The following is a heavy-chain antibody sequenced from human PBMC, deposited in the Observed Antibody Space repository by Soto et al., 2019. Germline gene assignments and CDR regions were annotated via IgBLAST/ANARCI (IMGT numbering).Heavy chain of an antibody. CDR2: INAGNGNT. CDR1: GYTFTSYA. CDR3: ARSIVVVTAADY. Sequence: ASVKVSCKASGYTFTSYAMHWVRQAPGQRLEWMGWINAGNGNTKYSQKFQGRVTITRDTSASTAYMELSSLRSEDTAVYYCARSIVVVTAADYWAQGTPVTVSS. J-gene: IGHJ4*02. V-gene: IGHV1-3*01. D-gene: IGHD2-21*02.